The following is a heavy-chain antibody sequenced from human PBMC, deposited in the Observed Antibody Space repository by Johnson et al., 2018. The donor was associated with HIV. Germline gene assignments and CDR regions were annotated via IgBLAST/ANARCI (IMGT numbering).Heavy chain of an antibody. CDR1: GLTFDDYD. CDR3: ASDWGSRHAFDI. Sequence: MLLVESGGDVVRPGGSLRLSCAASGLTFDDYDMTWVRQPPGKGLEWVSGINWNGGSTGYAESVTGRFTISRDNAKKSLFLEMNSLRAEDTAVYYCASDWGSRHAFDIWGQGTMVTVSS. J-gene: IGHJ3*02. D-gene: IGHD7-27*01. V-gene: IGHV3-20*04. CDR2: INWNGGST.